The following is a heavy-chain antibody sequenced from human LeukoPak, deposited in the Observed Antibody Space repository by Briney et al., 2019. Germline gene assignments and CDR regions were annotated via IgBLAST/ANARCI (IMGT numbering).Heavy chain of an antibody. CDR1: GGSISSYY. Sequence: SETLSLTCTVSGGSISSYYWSWIRQPPGKGLEWIGYIYYSGSTNYNPSLKSRVTISVDTSKNQFSLKLSSVTAADTAVYYRARVAAAGIYGMDVWGQGTTVTVSS. D-gene: IGHD6-13*01. V-gene: IGHV4-59*01. CDR2: IYYSGST. CDR3: ARVAAAGIYGMDV. J-gene: IGHJ6*02.